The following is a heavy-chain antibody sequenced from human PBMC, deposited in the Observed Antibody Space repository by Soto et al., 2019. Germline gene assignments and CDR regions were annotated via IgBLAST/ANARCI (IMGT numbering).Heavy chain of an antibody. CDR1: GLTFSRYA. D-gene: IGHD1-26*01. V-gene: IGHV3-23*01. CDR2: IINTGGDT. J-gene: IGHJ4*02. Sequence: GWSLRLSGVVSGLTFSRYAMSWFRQAPWKGLEWVSAIINTGGDTLYADSVKARFTISRDNFKNTLYLQMNSLRAEDAAIYYCAKASGESYPESRVFDQWGQGTRVTVSS. CDR3: AKASGESYPESRVFDQ.